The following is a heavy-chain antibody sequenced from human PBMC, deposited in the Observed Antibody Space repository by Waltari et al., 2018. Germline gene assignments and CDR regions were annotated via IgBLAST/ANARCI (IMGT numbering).Heavy chain of an antibody. D-gene: IGHD2-21*01. J-gene: IGHJ4*02. CDR2: ISSSSSYI. CDR3: ARVAYCGGDCYATFDY. CDR1: GFTFSSYS. V-gene: IGHV3-21*01. Sequence: EVQLVESGGGLVKPGGSLRLSCVASGFTFSSYSMNWVRQAPGKGLEWVSSISSSSSYIYYADSVKGRFTISRDNAKNSLYLQMNSLRAEDTAVYYCARVAYCGGDCYATFDYWGQGTLVTVSS.